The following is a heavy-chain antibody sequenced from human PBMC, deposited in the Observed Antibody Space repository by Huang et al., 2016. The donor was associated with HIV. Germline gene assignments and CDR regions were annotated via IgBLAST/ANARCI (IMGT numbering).Heavy chain of an antibody. Sequence: QIQLAQSGAEVKKPGASVKVSCKASGYTFTNYDVKWVRQASGQGLGWRGWMNPKSGKVGYTKKFQGRVAILRNSSINTSYLEVTSLTSEDTAVYYCARGFGINYNHEAFDVWGQGTMVTVSS. CDR2: MNPKSGKV. CDR3: ARGFGINYNHEAFDV. V-gene: IGHV1-8*01. J-gene: IGHJ3*01. CDR1: GYTFTNYD. D-gene: IGHD3-10*01.